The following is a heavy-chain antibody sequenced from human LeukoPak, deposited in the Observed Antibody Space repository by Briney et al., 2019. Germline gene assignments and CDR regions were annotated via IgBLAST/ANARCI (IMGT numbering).Heavy chain of an antibody. D-gene: IGHD4-17*01. CDR2: INSDGRTT. J-gene: IGHJ4*02. CDR1: GFTFSNYW. CDR3: AKVSYGSDY. V-gene: IGHV3-74*01. Sequence: PRGSLRLSCAASGFTFSNYWMHWVRQVPGKGLVWVSRINSDGRTTRYADSVKGRFTISRDNSKNTLYLQMNSLRAEDTAVYYCAKVSYGSDYWGQGTLVTVSS.